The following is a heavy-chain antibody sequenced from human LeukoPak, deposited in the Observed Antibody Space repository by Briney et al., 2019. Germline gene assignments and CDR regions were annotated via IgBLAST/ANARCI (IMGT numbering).Heavy chain of an antibody. Sequence: GGSLRLSCAASGFTFSSYAMHWVRQAPSKGLEWVAVISYDGSNKYYADSVKGRFTISRDNSKNTLYLQMNSLRAEDTAVYYCARDRGITGTYFDYWGQGTLVTVSS. CDR3: ARDRGITGTYFDY. CDR1: GFTFSSYA. V-gene: IGHV3-30-3*01. D-gene: IGHD1-7*01. J-gene: IGHJ4*02. CDR2: ISYDGSNK.